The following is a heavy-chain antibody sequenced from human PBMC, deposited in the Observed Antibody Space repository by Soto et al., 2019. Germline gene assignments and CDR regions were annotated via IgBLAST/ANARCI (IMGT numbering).Heavy chain of an antibody. CDR2: IYYSGST. J-gene: IGHJ5*02. Sequence: SQTLSLTCTVSGGSISSSSYYWGWIRQPPGKGLEWIGSIYYSGSTYYNPSLKSRVTISVDTSKNQFSLKLSSVTAADTAVYYCAREWSTRWFDPWGQGTLVTVSS. CDR3: AREWSTRWFDP. D-gene: IGHD2-15*01. CDR1: GGSISSSSYY. V-gene: IGHV4-39*02.